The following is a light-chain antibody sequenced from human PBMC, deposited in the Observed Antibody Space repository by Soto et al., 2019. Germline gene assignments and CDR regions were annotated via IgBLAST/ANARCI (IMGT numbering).Light chain of an antibody. CDR3: TSYSSSSAIV. Sequence: QSALTQPASVSGSPGQSITISCTGTSSDVGAYKFVSWFQQHPGKAPKLIIYEVGNRPSGVSNRFSGYKSGNTASLTISGLQAEDESDYYCTSYSSSSAIVFGTGTKATVL. CDR1: SSDVGAYKF. V-gene: IGLV2-14*01. CDR2: EVG. J-gene: IGLJ1*01.